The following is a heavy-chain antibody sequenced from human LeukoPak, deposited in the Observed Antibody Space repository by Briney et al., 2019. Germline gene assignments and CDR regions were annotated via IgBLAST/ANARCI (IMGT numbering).Heavy chain of an antibody. CDR3: ARVGGVDTAMVFDY. D-gene: IGHD5-18*01. CDR2: INPSGGST. J-gene: IGHJ4*02. V-gene: IGHV1-46*01. Sequence: ASVKVSCKASGDTFTSYYMHWVRQAPGQGLEWMGIINPSGGSTSYAQKFQGRVTMTEDTSTDTAYMELSSLRSEDTAVYYCARVGGVDTAMVFDYWGQGTLVTVSS. CDR1: GDTFTSYY.